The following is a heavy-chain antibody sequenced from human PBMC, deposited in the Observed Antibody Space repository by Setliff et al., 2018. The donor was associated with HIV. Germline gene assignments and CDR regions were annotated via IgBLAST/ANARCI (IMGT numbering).Heavy chain of an antibody. V-gene: IGHV3-21*01. Sequence: VGSLRLSCAASGFTFSSYSMNWVRQAPGKGLEWVSSISSSSSYIYYADSVKGRFTISRDNAKNSLYLQMNSLGAEDTAVYYCAREARRGVVPAALSNYYYYYMDVWGKGTTVTSP. D-gene: IGHD2-2*01. CDR1: GFTFSSYS. CDR3: AREARRGVVPAALSNYYYYYMDV. J-gene: IGHJ6*03. CDR2: ISSSSSYI.